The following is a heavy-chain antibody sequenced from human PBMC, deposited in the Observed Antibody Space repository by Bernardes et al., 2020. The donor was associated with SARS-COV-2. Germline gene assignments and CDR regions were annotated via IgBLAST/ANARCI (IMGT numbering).Heavy chain of an antibody. J-gene: IGHJ4*02. CDR2: IYPGDSDT. D-gene: IGHD6-19*01. Sequence: GESLKISCKGSGYSFTSYWIGWVRQMPGKGLEWMGIIYPGDSDTRYSPSFKGQVTISADKHISTAYLQWSSLKASDTAMYYCASVASSGWPPHGYFDYWGQGTLVTVSS. V-gene: IGHV5-51*04. CDR3: ASVASSGWPPHGYFDY. CDR1: GYSFTSYW.